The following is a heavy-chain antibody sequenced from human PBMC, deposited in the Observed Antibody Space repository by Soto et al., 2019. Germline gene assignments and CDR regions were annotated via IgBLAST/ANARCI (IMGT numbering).Heavy chain of an antibody. D-gene: IGHD2-2*01. J-gene: IGHJ4*02. CDR2: IYWNDDK. CDR1: GFSLSTKRVG. CDR3: AHRTPYGYCSSTSCYGYSYGYFDY. Sequence: SGPKLVNPTQTLTLTFTFSGFSLSTKRVGAGWIRQPPGKALEWLALIYWNDDKRYSPSLKSRLTITKDTSKNQVVLTMTNMDPVDTATYYCAHRTPYGYCSSTSCYGYSYGYFDYWGQGTLVTVSS. V-gene: IGHV2-5*01.